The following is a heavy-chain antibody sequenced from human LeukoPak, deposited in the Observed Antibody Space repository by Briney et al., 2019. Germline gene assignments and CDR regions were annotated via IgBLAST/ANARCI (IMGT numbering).Heavy chain of an antibody. CDR1: GGSISSSSYY. V-gene: IGHV4-39*07. D-gene: IGHD2-2*02. CDR3: ARDVGVPAAIHDYYYYYMDV. CDR2: IYYSGST. J-gene: IGHJ6*03. Sequence: PSETLSLTCTVSGGSISSSSYYWGWIRQPPGKGLEWIGSIYYSGSTYYNPSLKSRVAISVDTSKNQFSLKLSSVTAADTAVYYCARDVGVPAAIHDYYYYYMDVWGKGTTVTVSS.